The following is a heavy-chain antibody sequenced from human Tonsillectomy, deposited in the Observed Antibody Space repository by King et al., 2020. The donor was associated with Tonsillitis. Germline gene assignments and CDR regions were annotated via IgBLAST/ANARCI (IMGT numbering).Heavy chain of an antibody. CDR1: GFTFSTYA. CDR2: ISGSGGST. D-gene: IGHD4-23*01. J-gene: IGHJ4*02. CDR3: AKQNNDGNSAGSFDY. V-gene: IGHV3-23*04. Sequence: VQLVESGGGLVQPGGSLRLSCAASGFTFSTYAMSWVRQAPGKGLEWVSAISGSGGSTYYADSVKGRFTISRDNSKNTLSLRMNSLRAEDTAIYYCAKQNNDGNSAGSFDYWGQGTLVTVSS.